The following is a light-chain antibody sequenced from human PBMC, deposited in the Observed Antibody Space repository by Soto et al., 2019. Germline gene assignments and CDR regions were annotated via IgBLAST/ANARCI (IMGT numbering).Light chain of an antibody. V-gene: IGKV4-1*01. J-gene: IGKJ4*01. CDR3: QQSYTTPLT. Sequence: DIVMTQSPDSLAVSLGERATINCQSSQSVLYSSDNKNYLAWYQQKPGQPPKLLIYWASTRESGVPDRFSGSGSGTDFTLTISNLQAEDVAVYYCQQSYTTPLTFGGGTTVEIK. CDR2: WAS. CDR1: QSVLYSSDNKNY.